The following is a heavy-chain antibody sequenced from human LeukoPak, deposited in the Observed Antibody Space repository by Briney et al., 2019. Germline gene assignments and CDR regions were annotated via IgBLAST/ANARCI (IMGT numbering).Heavy chain of an antibody. CDR3: ARGYSGTYRFDY. V-gene: IGHV3-74*01. Sequence: PGGSLRLSCAVSGFTFSNYWMHWVRQAPGKGPVWVSGFNTDGSSSTYADSVKGRFTISRDNAKNTLYLQMISLRAEDTAVYYCARGYSGTYRFDYWGQGTLVTVSS. J-gene: IGHJ4*02. CDR1: GFTFSNYW. CDR2: FNTDGSSS. D-gene: IGHD1-26*01.